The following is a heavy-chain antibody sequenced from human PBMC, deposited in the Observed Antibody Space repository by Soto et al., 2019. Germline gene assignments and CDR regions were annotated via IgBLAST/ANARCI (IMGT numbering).Heavy chain of an antibody. CDR2: ISSSGSTI. CDR3: ATHNSYGWYFDY. D-gene: IGHD5-18*01. CDR1: GFTFSSYE. J-gene: IGHJ4*02. V-gene: IGHV3-48*03. Sequence: HPVGSLRLSCAASGFTFSSYEMNWVRQAPGKGLEWVSYISSSGSTIYYADSVKGRFTISRDNAKNSLYLQMNSLRAEDTAVYYCATHNSYGWYFDYWGQGTLVTVSS.